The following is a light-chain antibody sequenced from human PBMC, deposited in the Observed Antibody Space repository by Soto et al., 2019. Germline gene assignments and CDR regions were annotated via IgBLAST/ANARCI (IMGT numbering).Light chain of an antibody. V-gene: IGKV1-33*01. Sequence: DVQMTQSPSSLSASVGDRVTITCRASHDITNYLNWYQQKPGKAPKLLIYDATCLEIGVPSRFSGSGSGTHFTFTISSLQTEDIGTYYCQQYDILPITFGRGTRLEIK. CDR1: HDITNY. CDR3: QQYDILPIT. CDR2: DAT. J-gene: IGKJ5*01.